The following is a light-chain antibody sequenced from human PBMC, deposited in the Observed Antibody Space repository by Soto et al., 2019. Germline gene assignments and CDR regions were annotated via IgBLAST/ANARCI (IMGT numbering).Light chain of an antibody. CDR1: QTVSSNY. J-gene: IGKJ5*01. V-gene: IGKV3-20*01. CDR2: AAS. Sequence: IVLTQSPGTLSLSPGERATLSCRASQTVSSNYLAWYQQKPGQAPRLLIYAASTRATGIPDRFSGSGSGTDFTLSISRLEPEDFAVYYCQLYGTSPKPFGQGTRLEIK. CDR3: QLYGTSPKP.